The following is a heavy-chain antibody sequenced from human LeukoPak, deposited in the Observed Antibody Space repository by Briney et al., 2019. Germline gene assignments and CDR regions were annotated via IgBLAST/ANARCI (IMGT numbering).Heavy chain of an antibody. CDR2: ITNGSSYI. Sequence: GGSLRLSCAASGFTFSSYNMNWVRQAPGKGLEWVSSITNGSSYIYYADSVKGRFTISRDNAKNSLFLQMNSLRAEDTAVYYCARDPYSGSYGNYYYYFMDVWGKGTTVTISS. CDR1: GFTFSSYN. CDR3: ARDPYSGSYGNYYYYFMDV. D-gene: IGHD1-26*01. V-gene: IGHV3-21*01. J-gene: IGHJ6*03.